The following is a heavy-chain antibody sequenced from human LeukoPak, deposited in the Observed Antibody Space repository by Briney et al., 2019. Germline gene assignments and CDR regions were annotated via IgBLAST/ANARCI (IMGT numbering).Heavy chain of an antibody. Sequence: GGSLRLSCAASGFTFSDHYMDWVRQAPGEGLEWVGRTRNKANSYTTEYAASVKGRFTISRDDSKNSLYLQMNSLKTEDTAVYYCARDLAMPYLNAFDIWGQGTMVTVSS. CDR2: TRNKANSYTT. D-gene: IGHD2-2*01. J-gene: IGHJ3*02. CDR1: GFTFSDHY. CDR3: ARDLAMPYLNAFDI. V-gene: IGHV3-72*01.